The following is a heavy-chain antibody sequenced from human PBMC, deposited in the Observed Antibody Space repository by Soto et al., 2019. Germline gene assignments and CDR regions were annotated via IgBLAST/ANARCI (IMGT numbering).Heavy chain of an antibody. CDR1: GFTFSSYG. D-gene: IGHD3-3*01. V-gene: IGHV3-33*01. CDR3: ARSEGYYDFWSGFGSSYYYYGMDV. Sequence: GGSLRLSCAASGFTFSSYGMHWVRQAPGKGLEWVAVRWYDGSNKYYADSVKGRFTISRDNSKNTLYLQMNSLRAEDTAVYYCARSEGYYDFWSGFGSSYYYYGMDVWGQGTSVTVSS. CDR2: RWYDGSNK. J-gene: IGHJ6*02.